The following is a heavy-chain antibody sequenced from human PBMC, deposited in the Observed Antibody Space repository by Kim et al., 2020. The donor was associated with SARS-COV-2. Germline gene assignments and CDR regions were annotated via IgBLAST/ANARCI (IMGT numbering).Heavy chain of an antibody. D-gene: IGHD3-22*01. CDR1: GFTFSNYV. V-gene: IGHV3-23*01. CDR2: ISGSGSST. J-gene: IGHJ4*02. CDR3: ARWPYYDSSGTKRSFDY. Sequence: GGSLRLSCAASGFTFSNYVMSWVRQAPGKGLEWVSAISGSGSSTYYADSVKGRFTISRDSSKNTVSLQMNSLRAEDTAVYHSARWPYYDSSGTKRSFDYWGQGTLVTVSS.